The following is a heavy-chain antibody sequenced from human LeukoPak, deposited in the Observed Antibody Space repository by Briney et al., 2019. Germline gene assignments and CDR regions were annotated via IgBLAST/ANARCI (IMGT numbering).Heavy chain of an antibody. D-gene: IGHD6-19*01. CDR3: AKALAWGAVADPFDY. Sequence: PGGSLRLSCAASGFTFSNYGMHWVRQAPGKGLEWVAVISYDGSIKYYADSVKGRFTISRDNSKNTLCLQMNSLRAEDTAVYYCAKALAWGAVADPFDYWGQGTLVTVSS. J-gene: IGHJ4*02. CDR2: ISYDGSIK. V-gene: IGHV3-30*18. CDR1: GFTFSNYG.